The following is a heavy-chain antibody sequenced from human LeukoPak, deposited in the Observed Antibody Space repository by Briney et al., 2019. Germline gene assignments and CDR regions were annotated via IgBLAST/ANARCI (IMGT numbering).Heavy chain of an antibody. CDR3: VRDPSYSIYYYMDV. CDR2: INTDGSST. D-gene: IGHD4-11*01. J-gene: IGHJ6*03. V-gene: IGHV3-74*01. Sequence: GRSLRLSCAASGFKFDDYSMHWVRQAPGKGLVWVSRINTDGSSTTYADSVKGRFTISRDNAKNTLYLQMNSLRAEDTAVYYCVRDPSYSIYYYMDVWGKGTTVTVSS. CDR1: GFKFDDYS.